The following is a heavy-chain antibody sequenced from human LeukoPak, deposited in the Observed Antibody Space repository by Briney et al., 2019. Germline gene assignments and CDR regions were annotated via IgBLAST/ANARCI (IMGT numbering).Heavy chain of an antibody. CDR3: ARDGLRKGYDKFDY. D-gene: IGHD5-12*01. CDR1: GFRFSSYR. Sequence: GGSLKISFEASGFRFSSYRMDWVRRAPGKGLEGVAYISSSSSTIYYADSVKGRFTISRDNAKNSLYLQMNSLRAEDTAVYYCARDGLRKGYDKFDYWGQGTLVTVSS. V-gene: IGHV3-48*04. CDR2: ISSSSSTI. J-gene: IGHJ4*02.